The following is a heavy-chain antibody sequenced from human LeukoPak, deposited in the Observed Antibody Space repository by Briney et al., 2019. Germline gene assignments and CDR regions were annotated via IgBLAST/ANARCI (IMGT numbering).Heavy chain of an antibody. CDR2: IYYSGTT. CDR3: VRESYSSSWYADY. V-gene: IGHV4-59*11. J-gene: IGHJ4*02. D-gene: IGHD6-13*01. CDR1: GDSISGHY. Sequence: SETLSLTCTVSGDSISGHYWNWIRQTPGKGLEWIGYIYYSGTTNYNPSLKSRVTISLDTAKNQFSLKLSSVTAADTAVYYCVRESYSSSWYADYWGQGTLVTVSS.